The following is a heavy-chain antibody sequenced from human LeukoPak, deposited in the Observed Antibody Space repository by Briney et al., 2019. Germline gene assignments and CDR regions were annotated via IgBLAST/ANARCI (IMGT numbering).Heavy chain of an antibody. CDR1: GFTFSDYA. J-gene: IGHJ4*02. Sequence: PGGSLRLSCTASGFTFSDYALIWFRQAPGKGLESVGLIRANISGATTEYAASVQGRFTISRDDAKSIVDLQMNSLQTEDTAGYYCGRWNGFHDWGQGTLVTVSS. V-gene: IGHV3-49*03. CDR3: GRWNGFHD. CDR2: IRANISGATT. D-gene: IGHD1-1*01.